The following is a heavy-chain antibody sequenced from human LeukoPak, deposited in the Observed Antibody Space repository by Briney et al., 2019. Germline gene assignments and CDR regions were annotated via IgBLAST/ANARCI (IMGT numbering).Heavy chain of an antibody. CDR2: INNSGDNT. Sequence: GGSLRLSCAASGFTVSSNYMSWVRQAPGKGLEWVSGINNSGDNTYYADSVKGWFTISRDNSKNTPYLQMNSLRAEDTAVYYGAKDRASDSWFFYGMDVWGKGTTVTVSS. CDR3: AKDRASDSWFFYGMDV. CDR1: GFTVSSNY. V-gene: IGHV3-23*01. J-gene: IGHJ6*04. D-gene: IGHD6-13*01.